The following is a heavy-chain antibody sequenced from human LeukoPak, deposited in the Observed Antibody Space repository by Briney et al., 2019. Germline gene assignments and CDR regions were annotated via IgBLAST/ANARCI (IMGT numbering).Heavy chain of an antibody. V-gene: IGHV3-21*01. J-gene: IGHJ3*02. Sequence: GGSLRLSCAASGFIFSSYSMNWVRQAPGKGLEWVSSISSSSTYIYYADSVKGRFTISRDNAKNSLYLQVNSLRSEDTAVYYCARDYSSSSGKHAFDIWGQGTMVTVSS. CDR3: ARDYSSSSGKHAFDI. CDR2: ISSSSTYI. CDR1: GFIFSSYS. D-gene: IGHD6-13*01.